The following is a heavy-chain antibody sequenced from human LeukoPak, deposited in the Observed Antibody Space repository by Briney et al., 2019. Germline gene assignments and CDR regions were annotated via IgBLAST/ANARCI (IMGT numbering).Heavy chain of an antibody. J-gene: IGHJ4*02. D-gene: IGHD3-22*01. CDR3: ARDSSRQTYYYDSSYFDY. Sequence: GRSLRLSCAASGFTFDDYGMHWVRQAGKGLEWVSGISSNSDSIGYADSVKGRFIISRDNAKNSLYLQMNSLRAEDTALYYCARDSSRQTYYYDSSYFDYWGQGTLVTVSS. V-gene: IGHV3-9*01. CDR2: ISSNSDSI. CDR1: GFTFDDYG.